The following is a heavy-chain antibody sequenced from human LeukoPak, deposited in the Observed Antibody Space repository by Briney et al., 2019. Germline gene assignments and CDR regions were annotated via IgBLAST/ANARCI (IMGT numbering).Heavy chain of an antibody. J-gene: IGHJ4*02. Sequence: GGSLRLSCAASGFTFSSYGMHWVRQAPGKGLELVAFIRYDGSNKYYADYVKGRFNISRDNSKNTLYLQMNSLRAEDTAVYYCARDMVRGGLDYWGQGTLVTVSS. D-gene: IGHD3-10*01. CDR1: GFTFSSYG. CDR2: IRYDGSNK. V-gene: IGHV3-30*02. CDR3: ARDMVRGGLDY.